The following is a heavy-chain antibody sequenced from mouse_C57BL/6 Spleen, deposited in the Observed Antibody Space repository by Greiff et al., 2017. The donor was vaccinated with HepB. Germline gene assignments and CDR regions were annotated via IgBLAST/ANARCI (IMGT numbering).Heavy chain of an antibody. J-gene: IGHJ4*01. CDR2: INPSNGGT. D-gene: IGHD2-12*01. Sequence: QVQLQQPGTELVKPGASVKLSCNASGYTFTSYWMHWVKQRPGQGLEWIGNINPSNGGTNYNEKFKSKATLTVDKSSSTAYMQLSSLTSEDSAVYYCARSGYSSYAMDYWGQGTSVTVSS. V-gene: IGHV1-53*01. CDR3: ARSGYSSYAMDY. CDR1: GYTFTSYW.